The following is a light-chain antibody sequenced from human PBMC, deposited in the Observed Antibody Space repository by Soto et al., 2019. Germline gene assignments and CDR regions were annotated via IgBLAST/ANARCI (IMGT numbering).Light chain of an antibody. J-gene: IGKJ4*01. CDR2: GAS. Sequence: EIVMTQSPATLSVSPGERATLSCRASQSVRSNLAWYQQKPGQSPRLLIYGASNRATGIPDRFSGSGSGTDFTLTISRPEPEDFAVYYCQQYGSSPLTFGGGTRMEIK. CDR1: QSVRSN. CDR3: QQYGSSPLT. V-gene: IGKV3-20*01.